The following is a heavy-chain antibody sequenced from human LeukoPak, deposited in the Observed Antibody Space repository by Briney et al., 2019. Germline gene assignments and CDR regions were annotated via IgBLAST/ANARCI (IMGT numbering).Heavy chain of an antibody. CDR2: INHSGST. Sequence: SETLSLTCAVYGGSFSGYYWSWIRQPPGKGLEWIGEINHSGSTNYNPSLKSRVTISVDTSKNQFSLKLCSVTAADTAVYYCASGWYYYDSSGYYDYWGQGTLVTVSS. CDR1: GGSFSGYY. D-gene: IGHD3-22*01. J-gene: IGHJ4*02. V-gene: IGHV4-34*01. CDR3: ASGWYYYDSSGYYDY.